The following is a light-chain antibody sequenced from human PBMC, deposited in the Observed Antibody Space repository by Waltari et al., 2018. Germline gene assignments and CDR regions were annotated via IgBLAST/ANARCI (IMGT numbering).Light chain of an antibody. V-gene: IGLV2-23*01. CDR3: CSYAGSNTWV. Sequence: QSALTQPASVSGSPGQSITISCTGTSSAVGSYNLVSWYQHHTGKAPKLRIYEGSKRPSGVSNRFSGSKSGNTASLTISGLQAEDEADYYCCSYAGSNTWVFGEGTKLTVL. CDR2: EGS. CDR1: SSAVGSYNL. J-gene: IGLJ3*02.